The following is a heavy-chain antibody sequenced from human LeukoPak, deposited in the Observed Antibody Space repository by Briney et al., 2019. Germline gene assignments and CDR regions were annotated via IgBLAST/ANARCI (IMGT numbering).Heavy chain of an antibody. J-gene: IGHJ5*02. CDR2: MNPNSGNT. CDR3: AGGAYCSSTSCYTGWFDP. Sequence: GASVKVSCKASGYTFTSYDINWVRQATGQGLEWMGWMNPNSGNTGYAQKFQGRVTMTRNTSISTAYMELSSLRSGDTAVYYCAGGAYCSSTSCYTGWFDPWGQGTLVTVSS. CDR1: GYTFTSYD. V-gene: IGHV1-8*01. D-gene: IGHD2-2*02.